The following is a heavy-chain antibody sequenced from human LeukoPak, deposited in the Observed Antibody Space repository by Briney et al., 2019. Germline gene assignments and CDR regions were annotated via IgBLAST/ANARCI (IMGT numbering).Heavy chain of an antibody. Sequence: SETLSLTCTVSGGSISTNLYYWVWIRQPPGKGLEWIATIYYSGTTYYNPSLKSRVTISMDTSKNQFSLKLSSVTAADTAVYYCARRPIAVADLYYFDYWGQGTLVTVSS. CDR3: ARRPIAVADLYYFDY. J-gene: IGHJ4*02. V-gene: IGHV4-39*01. CDR2: IYYSGTT. CDR1: GGSISTNLYY. D-gene: IGHD6-19*01.